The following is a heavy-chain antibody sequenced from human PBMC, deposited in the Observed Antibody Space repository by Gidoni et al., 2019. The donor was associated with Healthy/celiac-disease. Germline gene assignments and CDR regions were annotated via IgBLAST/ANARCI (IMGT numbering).Heavy chain of an antibody. V-gene: IGHV3-9*01. CDR1: GFTFDDYA. D-gene: IGHD6-19*01. J-gene: IGHJ3*02. CDR2: ISWNSGSI. Sequence: EVQLVESGGGLVQPGRSLRLSCAASGFTFDDYAMHWVRQAPGKVLEWVSGISWNSGSIGYVESVKGRVTISRDNAKNSLYLQMNSLRAEDTALYYCAKALTADSSGWRNDAFDIWGQGTMVTVSS. CDR3: AKALTADSSGWRNDAFDI.